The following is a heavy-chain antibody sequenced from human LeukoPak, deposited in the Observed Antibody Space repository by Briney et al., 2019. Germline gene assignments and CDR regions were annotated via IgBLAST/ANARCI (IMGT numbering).Heavy chain of an antibody. CDR1: GVSISSSNW. Sequence: SETLSLTCAVSGVSISSSNWWSWVRQPPGKGLEWIGEIYHSGSTNYNPSLKSRVTISVDKSKNQFSLKLSSVTAADTAVYYCARGSGYSGYDSDYWGQGTLVTVSS. CDR2: IYHSGST. J-gene: IGHJ4*02. D-gene: IGHD5-12*01. CDR3: ARGSGYSGYDSDY. V-gene: IGHV4-4*02.